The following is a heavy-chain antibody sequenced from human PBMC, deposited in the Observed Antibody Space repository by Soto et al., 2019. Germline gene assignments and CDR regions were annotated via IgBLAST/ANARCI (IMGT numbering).Heavy chain of an antibody. CDR1: GFTFSSSA. CDR2: ISYDGSKK. CDR3: AKDGGYDSSGFYRHSDY. D-gene: IGHD3-22*01. J-gene: IGHJ4*02. V-gene: IGHV3-30*18. Sequence: QVQLVESGGGVVQPGRSLTLSCTASGFTFSSSAMHWVRQAPGKGLEWVGFISYDGSKKYYGDSVKGRFIISRDNSKNTVSEQMNGLRIEDTAVYYCAKDGGYDSSGFYRHSDYWGQGTLVTVSS.